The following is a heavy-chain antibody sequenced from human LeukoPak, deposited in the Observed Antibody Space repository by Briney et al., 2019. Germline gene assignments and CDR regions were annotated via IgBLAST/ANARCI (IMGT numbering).Heavy chain of an antibody. CDR1: GFTFSSYS. J-gene: IGHJ4*02. Sequence: GGSLRLSCAASGFTFSSYSMNWVRQAPGKGLEWVSSISSSSSYIYYADSVKGRFTISRDNSKNTLYLQMNSLRAEDTAVYYCARGFASGSGGSGDYWGQGTLVTVSS. CDR3: ARGFASGSGGSGDY. V-gene: IGHV3-21*04. CDR2: ISSSSSYI. D-gene: IGHD2-15*01.